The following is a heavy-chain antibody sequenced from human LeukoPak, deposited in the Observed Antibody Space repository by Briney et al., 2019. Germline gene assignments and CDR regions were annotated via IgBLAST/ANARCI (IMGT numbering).Heavy chain of an antibody. CDR2: ISGGGGST. D-gene: IGHD1-26*01. CDR1: GFTFTSYS. J-gene: IGHJ4*02. V-gene: IGHV3-23*01. Sequence: GGSLRLFCAASGFTFTSYSMNWVRQAPGKGLEWVSAISGGGGSTYYADSVKGRFTISRDNSKNTLYLQVNSLRAEDTAVYYCAKGGKWDVTPFDYWGQGTLVTVSS. CDR3: AKGGKWDVTPFDY.